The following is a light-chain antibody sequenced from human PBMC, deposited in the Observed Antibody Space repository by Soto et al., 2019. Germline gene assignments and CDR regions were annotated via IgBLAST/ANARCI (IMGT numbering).Light chain of an antibody. CDR3: GAWDGSLSVVL. CDR1: SANIGGNY. Sequence: QSVLTQPPSVSAAPGQKVTISCSGRSANIGGNYVSWYQHIPGTATKLVIYDSDKRPSEIPDRFSGSKSGTSATLDITGLQTGDEADYYCGAWDGSLSVVLFGGGTKLTVL. J-gene: IGLJ2*01. CDR2: DSD. V-gene: IGLV1-51*01.